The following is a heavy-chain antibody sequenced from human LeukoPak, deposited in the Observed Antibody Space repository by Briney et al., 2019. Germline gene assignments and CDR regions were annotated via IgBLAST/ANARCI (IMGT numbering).Heavy chain of an antibody. Sequence: GGSLRLSCAASGFTFSCYSMNWVRQAPGKGLEWVSYISSGGSTIYYADSVKGRFTISRDNAKNSLYLQMNSLRAEDTAVYYCARESWHQRAFDIWGQGTMVTVSS. CDR3: ARESWHQRAFDI. D-gene: IGHD5-24*01. CDR2: ISSGGSTI. J-gene: IGHJ3*02. CDR1: GFTFSCYS. V-gene: IGHV3-48*04.